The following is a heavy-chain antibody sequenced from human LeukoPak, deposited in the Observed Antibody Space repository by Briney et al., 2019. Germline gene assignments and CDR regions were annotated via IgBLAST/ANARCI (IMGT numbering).Heavy chain of an antibody. CDR1: GFTFDDYG. CDR2: INWNGGST. J-gene: IGHJ4*02. Sequence: GGSLRLSCAASGFTFDDYGMSWVRQAPGKGLEWVSGINWNGGSTGYADSVKGRFTISRDNAKNTLYLQMHSLRAEDTAVYYCARDGDYNWNYRSGFDYWGQGTLVTVSS. V-gene: IGHV3-20*04. CDR3: ARDGDYNWNYRSGFDY. D-gene: IGHD1-7*01.